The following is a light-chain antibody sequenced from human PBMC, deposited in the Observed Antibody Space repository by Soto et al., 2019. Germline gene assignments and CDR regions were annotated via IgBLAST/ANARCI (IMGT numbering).Light chain of an antibody. J-gene: IGKJ1*01. CDR2: GVS. Sequence: EIVLTQSPGTLALSLGDGATLSCRASQTVNRNYLAWYLQKPGQPPRLLVYGVSNRAPGVPDRFSGGGSGTDVTLTIARLEPDDFGTYYCQQYIASPRTFGQGTRVDVK. CDR3: QQYIASPRT. V-gene: IGKV3-20*01. CDR1: QTVNRNY.